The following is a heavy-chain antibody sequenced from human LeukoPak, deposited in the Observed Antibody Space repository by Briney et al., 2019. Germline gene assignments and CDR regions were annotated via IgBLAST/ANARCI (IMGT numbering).Heavy chain of an antibody. CDR1: GGSFSGYY. V-gene: IGHV4-34*01. Sequence: PSETLSPTCAVYGGSFSGYYWSWIRQPPGKGLEWIGEINHSGSTNYNPSLKSRVTISVDTSKNQFSLKLTSVTAADTAVYYCARGVGGITMVRGRPYGMDVWGQGTTVTVSS. D-gene: IGHD3-10*01. CDR3: ARGVGGITMVRGRPYGMDV. CDR2: INHSGST. J-gene: IGHJ6*02.